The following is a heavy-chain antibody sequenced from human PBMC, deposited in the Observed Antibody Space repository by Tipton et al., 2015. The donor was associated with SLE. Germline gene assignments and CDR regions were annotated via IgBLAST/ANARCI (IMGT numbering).Heavy chain of an antibody. V-gene: IGHV4-59*11. CDR3: ARVAGYDFWSGYSIHFDY. CDR2: IYYSGST. Sequence: TLSLTCTVSGGSISSHYWSWIRQPPGKGLEWIGYIYYSGSTNYNPSLKSRVTISVDTSKNQFSLKLSSVTAADTAVYYCARVAGYDFWSGYSIHFDYWGQGPLVTVSS. J-gene: IGHJ4*02. CDR1: GGSISSHY. D-gene: IGHD3-3*01.